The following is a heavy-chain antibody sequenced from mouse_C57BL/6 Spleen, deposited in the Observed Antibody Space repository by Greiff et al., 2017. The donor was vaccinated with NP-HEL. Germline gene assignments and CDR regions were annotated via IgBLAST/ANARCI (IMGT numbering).Heavy chain of an antibody. V-gene: IGHV14-2*01. CDR1: GFNIKDYY. CDR2: IDPEDGET. Sequence: EVKLMESGAELVKPGASVKLSCTASGFNIKDYYMHWVKQRTEQGLEWIGRIDPEDGETKYAPKVQGKATITADTSSNTAYLQLSSLTSEDTAVYYCAREDAYYSPWFAYWGQGTLVTVSA. D-gene: IGHD2-12*01. CDR3: AREDAYYSPWFAY. J-gene: IGHJ3*01.